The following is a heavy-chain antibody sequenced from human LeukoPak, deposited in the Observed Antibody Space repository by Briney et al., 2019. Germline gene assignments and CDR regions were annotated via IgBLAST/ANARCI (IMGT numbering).Heavy chain of an antibody. CDR1: GFTFSRNN. Sequence: GGSLRLSCAASGFTFSRNNMHWVRQAPGKGLEYVSSITGNGGDTYYANSVKGRFTISRDNSKNMLYLQMDSLRTEDMGVYYCASLDTSMAWGQGTLVIVSS. J-gene: IGHJ5*02. CDR2: ITGNGGDT. D-gene: IGHD5-18*01. CDR3: ASLDTSMA. V-gene: IGHV3-64*01.